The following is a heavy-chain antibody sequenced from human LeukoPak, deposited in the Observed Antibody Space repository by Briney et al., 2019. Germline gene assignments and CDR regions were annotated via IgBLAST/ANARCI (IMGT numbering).Heavy chain of an antibody. Sequence: GESVKISCKASGNNYWIAWVRQMPGKGLGWLGIIYFGDSDTRYSPSFQGRLTISVDKSISTAYLQLSSLKASDTAIYFCGRHSYGLDYWGQGTLVTVSS. V-gene: IGHV5-51*01. D-gene: IGHD2-8*01. J-gene: IGHJ4*02. CDR2: IYFGDSDT. CDR3: GRHSYGLDY. CDR1: GNNYW.